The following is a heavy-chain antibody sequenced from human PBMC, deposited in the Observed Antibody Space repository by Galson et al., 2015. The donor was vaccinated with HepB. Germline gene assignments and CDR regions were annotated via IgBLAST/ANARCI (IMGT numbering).Heavy chain of an antibody. CDR1: GFTFSNSG. V-gene: IGHV3-33*01. Sequence: SLRLSCAASGFTFSNSGMSWVRQAPGKGPEWVALIWYDGSNKYADSEKGRFTIFRDNSKNTLYLQMNSLRVEDTAVYYCASVRGDSYAFNYWGQGTLVTVSS. CDR3: ASVRGDSYAFNY. J-gene: IGHJ4*02. CDR2: IWYDGSNK. D-gene: IGHD3-16*01.